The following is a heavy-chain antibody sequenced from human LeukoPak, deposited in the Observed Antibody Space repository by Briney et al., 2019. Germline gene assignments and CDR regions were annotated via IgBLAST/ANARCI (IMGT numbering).Heavy chain of an antibody. V-gene: IGHV3-48*02. CDR2: ISGSISTI. Sequence: GGSLRLSCAVSGFTFSSCSMNWVRQAPGKGLEWVSYISGSISTIYYADSVKGRFTISRDNAKNSLYLQMNSLRDEDSAVYYCARDHHIAAAGTIFDYWGQGTLVTVSS. CDR3: ARDHHIAAAGTIFDY. D-gene: IGHD6-13*01. CDR1: GFTFSSCS. J-gene: IGHJ4*02.